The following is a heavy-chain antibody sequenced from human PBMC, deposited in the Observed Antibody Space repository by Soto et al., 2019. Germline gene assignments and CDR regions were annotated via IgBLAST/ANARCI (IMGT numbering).Heavy chain of an antibody. J-gene: IGHJ4*02. CDR3: VVTIKGFPHLDY. Sequence: ASVKVSCKASGYTFTSYDINWVRQATGQGLEWMGWMNPNSGNTGYAQKFQGRVTMTRNTSISTAYMELSSLRSEDTAVYYCVVTIKGFPHLDYWAQGTPVTGSS. CDR2: MNPNSGNT. CDR1: GYTFTSYD. D-gene: IGHD2-21*02. V-gene: IGHV1-8*01.